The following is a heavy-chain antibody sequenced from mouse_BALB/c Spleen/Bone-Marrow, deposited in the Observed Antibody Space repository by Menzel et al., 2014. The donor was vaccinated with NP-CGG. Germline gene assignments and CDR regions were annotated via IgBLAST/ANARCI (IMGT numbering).Heavy chain of an antibody. CDR2: INPSNGGT. Sequence: QLQQSGAELVKPGASVKLSCKASGYTFTSYYMCWVKQRPGQGLEWIGEINPSNGGTNFNEKFKSKATLTVDKSSSTAYMSLSSLTSEDSAVYYCTRSRRAMDHWGQGTSVTVSS. CDR3: TRSRRAMDH. V-gene: IGHV1S81*02. CDR1: GYTFTSYY. J-gene: IGHJ4*01. D-gene: IGHD2-12*01.